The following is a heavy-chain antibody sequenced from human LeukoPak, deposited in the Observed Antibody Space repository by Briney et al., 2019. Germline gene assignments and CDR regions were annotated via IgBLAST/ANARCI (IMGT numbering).Heavy chain of an antibody. J-gene: IGHJ2*01. D-gene: IGHD6-25*01. CDR2: IGTAGDT. CDR3: TRDQRSRYFDL. V-gene: IGHV3-13*01. CDR1: GFTFSSYD. Sequence: GGSLRLSCAASGFTFSSYDMHWVRQATGKGLEWVSAIGTAGDTYYLGSVKGRFTISRENAKNSLYLQMNSLRAGDTAVYYCTRDQRSRYFDLWGRGTLVTVSS.